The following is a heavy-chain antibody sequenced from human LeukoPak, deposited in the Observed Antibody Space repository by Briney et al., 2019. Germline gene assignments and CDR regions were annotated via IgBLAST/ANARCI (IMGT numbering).Heavy chain of an antibody. D-gene: IGHD3-10*01. Sequence: SETLSLTCAVYGGSFSGYYWSWIRQPPGKGLEWMGEINHSGSTNYNPSLKSGGNISVDTSKNQFALKLSSVTAADTAVYYCARNRRSLTYYYGSGSYFHWGQGTLVTVSS. CDR3: ARNRRSLTYYYGSGSYFH. CDR2: INHSGST. V-gene: IGHV4-34*01. J-gene: IGHJ4*02. CDR1: GGSFSGYY.